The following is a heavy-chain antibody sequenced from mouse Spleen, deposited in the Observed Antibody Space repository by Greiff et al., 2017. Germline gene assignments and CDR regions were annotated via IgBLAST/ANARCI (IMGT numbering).Heavy chain of an antibody. Sequence: QVQLKQPGAELVKPGASVKLSCKASGYTFTSYWMHWVKQRPGRGLEWIGRIDPNSGCTKYNEKFKSKATLTVDKPSSTAYLQLSSLTSEDSAVNYCARNYGSSAWFAYWGQGTLVTVSA. D-gene: IGHD1-1*01. CDR2: IDPNSGCT. J-gene: IGHJ3*01. V-gene: IGHV1-72*01. CDR1: GYTFTSYW. CDR3: ARNYGSSAWFAY.